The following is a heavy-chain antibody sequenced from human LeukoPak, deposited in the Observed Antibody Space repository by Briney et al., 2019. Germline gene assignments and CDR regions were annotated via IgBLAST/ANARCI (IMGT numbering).Heavy chain of an antibody. CDR1: GFIVSSSY. J-gene: IGHJ4*02. CDR3: ASAFDHHFDY. D-gene: IGHD3-9*01. CDR2: IYSDGRT. V-gene: IGHV3-53*01. Sequence: PGGSLRLSCAASGFIVSSSYMGWVRQAPGKGLEWVSYIYSDGRTFYADSVKGRFTTSTDSSKNTLYFQMNSLRAEDTAVSYCASAFDHHFDYWGQGTLVTVSS.